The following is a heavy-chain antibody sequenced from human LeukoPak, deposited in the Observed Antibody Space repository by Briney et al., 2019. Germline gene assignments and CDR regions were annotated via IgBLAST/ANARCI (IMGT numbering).Heavy chain of an antibody. Sequence: ASVKVSCKASGYTFTGYYMHWVRQAPVQGLEWMGWINPNSGGTNYAQRFQGWVTMTRDTSISTAYMELSRLRSDDTAVYYCARDQGSSGWPDIWGQGTMVTVSS. CDR2: INPNSGGT. V-gene: IGHV1-2*04. D-gene: IGHD6-19*01. CDR1: GYTFTGYY. J-gene: IGHJ3*02. CDR3: ARDQGSSGWPDI.